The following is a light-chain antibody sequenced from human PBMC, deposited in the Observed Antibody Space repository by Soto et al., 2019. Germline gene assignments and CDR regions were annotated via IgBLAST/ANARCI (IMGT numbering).Light chain of an antibody. V-gene: IGKV1-13*02. CDR3: QQFDTFPLT. J-gene: IGKJ5*01. CDR2: DVS. CDR1: QGLGSSV. Sequence: AIQLTQAPSSLSASVGDRVTITCRTSQGLGSSVFAWYQQKPGKVPKLLIYDVSNLKIGVQSRFSGTGSRTDFTLTISSLQPEDFATYYCQQFDTFPLTFGQGTRLEIK.